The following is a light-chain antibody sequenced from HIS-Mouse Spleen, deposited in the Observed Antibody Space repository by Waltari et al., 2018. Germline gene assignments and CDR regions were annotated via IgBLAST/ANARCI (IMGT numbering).Light chain of an antibody. CDR3: QQYYSTPWT. V-gene: IGKV4-1*01. CDR1: QSVLYISNNKNY. J-gene: IGKJ1*01. CDR2: WAS. Sequence: DIVMTQSPDSLAVSLGERATINCQSSQSVLYISNNKNYLAWYQQKPGQPPKLLIYWASTRESGVPDRFSGSGSGTDFTLTISSLQAEDVAVYYCQQYYSTPWTFGQGTKVEIK.